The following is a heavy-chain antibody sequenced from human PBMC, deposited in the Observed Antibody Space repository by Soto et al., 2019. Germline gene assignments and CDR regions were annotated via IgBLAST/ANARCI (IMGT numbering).Heavy chain of an antibody. CDR1: GFTSRRFT. D-gene: IGHD6-13*01. V-gene: IGHV3-21*01. CDR3: TRDASRDSSARGWFDP. Sequence: GGSLRLSCAASGFTSRRFTMNWVRQAPGKGLEWVSTISSNSAYIYYTDALRGRFTISRDNAKNSLHLQMNSLRAEDTAVYYCTRDASRDSSARGWFDPWGPGTLVTVSS. CDR2: ISSNSAYI. J-gene: IGHJ5*02.